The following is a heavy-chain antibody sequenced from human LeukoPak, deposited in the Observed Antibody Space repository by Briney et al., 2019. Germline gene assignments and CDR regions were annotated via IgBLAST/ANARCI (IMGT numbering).Heavy chain of an antibody. V-gene: IGHV3-23*01. J-gene: IGHJ5*02. CDR3: ARYCSGGRCYSGLDP. Sequence: GGSLRLSCAASGFTFSSYAMTWVRQAPGKGLEWVSAITDSTYFADSVKGRFTISRDSSKNTVYLQMNSLRAEDTAVYYCARYCSGGRCYSGLDPWGQGALVTVSS. CDR1: GFTFSSYA. CDR2: ITDST. D-gene: IGHD2-15*01.